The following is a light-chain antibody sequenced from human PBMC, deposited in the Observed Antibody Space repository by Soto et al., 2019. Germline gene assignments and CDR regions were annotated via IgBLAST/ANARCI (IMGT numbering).Light chain of an antibody. V-gene: IGKV1-6*02. CDR2: AAS. CDR1: EDIDTS. CDR3: LKLYNFSWT. Sequence: IQMPQSPSTLSVSLVDLITITCRASEDIDTSLAWYQQKPGKAPRLLIFAASNLQSGVPYRFSGSGSGTDFNLTISRLQPEDFATYYCLKLYNFSWTCGQGTKVDIK. J-gene: IGKJ1*01.